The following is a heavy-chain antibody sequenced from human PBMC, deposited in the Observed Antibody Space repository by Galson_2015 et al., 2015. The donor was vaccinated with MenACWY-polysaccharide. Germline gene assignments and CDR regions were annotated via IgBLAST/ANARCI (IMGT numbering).Heavy chain of an antibody. CDR3: ARDPNWGNSFGP. D-gene: IGHD7-27*01. CDR1: RFTFNTNW. J-gene: IGHJ5*02. V-gene: IGHV3-7*01. Sequence: SLRLSCAASRFTFNTNWMTWVCQAPGKGLEWVALINPDGSQTEYVDSVKGRFAISRDNSKNSLFLRMNSLRAEDTAVYYCARDPNWGNSFGPWGQGTLVTVSS. CDR2: INPDGSQT.